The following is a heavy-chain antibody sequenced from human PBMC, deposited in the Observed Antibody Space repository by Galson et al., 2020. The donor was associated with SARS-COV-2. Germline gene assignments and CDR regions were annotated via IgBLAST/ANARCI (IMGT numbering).Heavy chain of an antibody. CDR2: IYYSGST. CDR3: ARVYGLRFLEWSTYYYYYYMDV. J-gene: IGHJ6*03. D-gene: IGHD3-3*01. CDR1: GGSISSSSYY. V-gene: IGHV4-39*07. Sequence: SETLSLTCTVSGGSISSSSYYWGWIRQPPGKGLEWIGSIYYSGSTYYNPSLKSRVTISVDTSKNQFSLKLSSVTAADTAVYYCARVYGLRFLEWSTYYYYYYMDVWGKGTTVTVSS.